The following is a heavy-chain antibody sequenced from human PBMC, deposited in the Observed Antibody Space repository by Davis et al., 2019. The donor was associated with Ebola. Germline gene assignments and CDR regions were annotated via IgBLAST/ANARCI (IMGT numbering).Heavy chain of an antibody. V-gene: IGHV3-23*01. D-gene: IGHD6-19*01. Sequence: GESLKISCAASGFTFSSSAMSWVRQAPGKGLEWVSAISGSGGGTHYADSVKGRFTISRDNAKNTLYLHMNSLRVEDTAVYYCAKRWQVRYFGYWGQGTLVTVSS. CDR3: AKRWQVRYFGY. CDR1: GFTFSSSA. CDR2: ISGSGGGT. J-gene: IGHJ4*02.